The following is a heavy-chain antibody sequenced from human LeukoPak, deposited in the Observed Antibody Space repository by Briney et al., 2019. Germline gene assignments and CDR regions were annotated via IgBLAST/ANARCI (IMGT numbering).Heavy chain of an antibody. CDR3: AREYSSGWYGYFDL. Sequence: PSETLSLTCTVSGGSISSGGYYWSWIRQPPGKGLEWIGYIYHSGSTYYNPSLKSRVTISVDRSKNQFSLKLSSVTAADTAVYYCAREYSSGWYGYFDLWGRGTLVTVSS. CDR1: GGSISSGGYY. J-gene: IGHJ2*01. D-gene: IGHD6-19*01. CDR2: IYHSGST. V-gene: IGHV4-30-2*01.